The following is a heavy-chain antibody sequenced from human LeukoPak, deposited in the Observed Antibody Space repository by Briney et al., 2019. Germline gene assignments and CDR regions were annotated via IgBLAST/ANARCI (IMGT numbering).Heavy chain of an antibody. CDR3: ARDMVRGVKAYLSWFDP. J-gene: IGHJ5*02. Sequence: SETLSLTCTVSSGSISSYYWSWIRQPAGKGPEWVGRMYISGTTNYNPSLKSRVTMSVDSSKNQFSLKLSSVTAADTAVYYCARDMVRGVKAYLSWFDPWGQGTLVTVSS. D-gene: IGHD3-10*01. CDR2: MYISGTT. V-gene: IGHV4-4*07. CDR1: SGSISSYY.